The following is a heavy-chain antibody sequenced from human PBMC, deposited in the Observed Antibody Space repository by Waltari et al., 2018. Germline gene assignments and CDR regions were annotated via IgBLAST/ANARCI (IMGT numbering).Heavy chain of an antibody. CDR3: ARDDGELGDY. D-gene: IGHD3-10*01. CDR2: IYHSGST. CDR1: GYSISSGSY. J-gene: IGHJ4*02. Sequence: QVQLQESGPGLVKPSETLSLTCTVSGYSISSGSYWGWIRQPPGKGLEWIGSIYHSGSTYYNPSLKSRVTISVDTSKNRFSLKLSSVTAADTAVYYCARDDGELGDYWGQGTLVTVSS. V-gene: IGHV4-38-2*02.